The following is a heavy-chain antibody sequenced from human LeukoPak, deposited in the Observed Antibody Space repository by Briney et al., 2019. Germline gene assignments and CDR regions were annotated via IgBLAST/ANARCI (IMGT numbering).Heavy chain of an antibody. CDR2: TSSDLNVK. Sequence: GGSLRLSYAASGFTFRNYVIHWVRQALGKGLEWVAVTSSDLNVKLYADSVKGRFTISRDNSRSTLYLQMNSLRPEDTAIYYCAREGYYGSGSPPSLYFDYWGQGTLVTVSS. J-gene: IGHJ4*02. D-gene: IGHD3-10*01. CDR3: AREGYYGSGSPPSLYFDY. CDR1: GFTFRNYV. V-gene: IGHV3-30-3*01.